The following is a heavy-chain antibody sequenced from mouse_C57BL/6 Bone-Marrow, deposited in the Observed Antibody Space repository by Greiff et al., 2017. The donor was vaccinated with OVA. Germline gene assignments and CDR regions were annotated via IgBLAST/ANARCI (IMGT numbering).Heavy chain of an antibody. Sequence: QVQLQQSGAELVKPGASVKLSCKASGYTFTSYWMHWVKQRPGRGLEWIGRIDPNSGGTKYNEKFKSKATLTVAKPSSTAYMQLRSLTSADSAVDFCARRKYGSSYWWFDVWGKGTTVTVSS. CDR2: IDPNSGGT. CDR3: ARRKYGSSYWWFDV. D-gene: IGHD1-1*01. J-gene: IGHJ1*03. V-gene: IGHV1-72*01. CDR1: GYTFTSYW.